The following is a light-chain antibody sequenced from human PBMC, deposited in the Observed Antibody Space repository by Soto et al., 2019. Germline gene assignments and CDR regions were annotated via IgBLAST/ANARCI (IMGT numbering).Light chain of an antibody. V-gene: IGLV2-14*01. Sequence: QSALTQPASVSGSPGQSITISCTGTDSDVGGYNYVSWYQQHPGKAPKLIIYGVTNRPSGVSNLFSGSKSGNTASLTISGLQAEDEADYYCSSYTTRSTYVVLGGGTQLTV. CDR1: DSDVGGYNY. CDR2: GVT. J-gene: IGLJ2*01. CDR3: SSYTTRSTYVV.